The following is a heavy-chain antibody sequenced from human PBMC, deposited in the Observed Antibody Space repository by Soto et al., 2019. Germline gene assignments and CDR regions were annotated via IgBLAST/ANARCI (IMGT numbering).Heavy chain of an antibody. CDR3: ARGTLV. CDR2: VSYTGNT. J-gene: IGHJ4*02. Sequence: QVQLQESGPGLMQPSQTLSLTCTVSGGSIGSGGYWWSWIRQHPGRGLEWIGFVSYTGNTQYNPSLKSRVNISVDPSPKQFSLKLSSVTAADTAVYYCARGTLVWGQGTLVTVSS. CDR1: GGSIGSGGYW. D-gene: IGHD2-2*01. V-gene: IGHV4-31*03.